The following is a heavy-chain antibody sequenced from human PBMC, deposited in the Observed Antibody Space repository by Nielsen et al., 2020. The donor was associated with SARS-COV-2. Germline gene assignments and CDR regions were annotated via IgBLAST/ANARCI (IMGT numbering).Heavy chain of an antibody. J-gene: IGHJ3*02. CDR1: GFTSDDYA. D-gene: IGHD3-22*01. CDR2: ISWNSGSI. V-gene: IGHV3-9*02. CDR3: AKAISSSGYYDDDAFDI. Sequence: GGSLRLSCEASGFTSDDYAMHWVRQAPGKGLEWVSGISWNSGSIGYADSVKGRFTISRDNAKNSLYLQMNSLRAEDTALYYCAKAISSSGYYDDDAFDIWGQGTMVTVSS.